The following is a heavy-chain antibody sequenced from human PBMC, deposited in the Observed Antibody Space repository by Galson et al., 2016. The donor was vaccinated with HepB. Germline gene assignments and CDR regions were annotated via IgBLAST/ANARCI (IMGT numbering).Heavy chain of an antibody. CDR2: VFYIGST. D-gene: IGHD3-16*01. J-gene: IGHJ2*01. Sequence: SETLSLTCTVSGGSIGSSYYYWGWIRQSPGKGLEWIGSVFYIGSTYYNPSLKSRVTMSVDTSKNQFSLKLSSVTAADTAVYYCARHPFLSWGTGFFDLWGRGTLVSVSS. CDR1: GGSIGSSYYY. CDR3: ARHPFLSWGTGFFDL. V-gene: IGHV4-39*01.